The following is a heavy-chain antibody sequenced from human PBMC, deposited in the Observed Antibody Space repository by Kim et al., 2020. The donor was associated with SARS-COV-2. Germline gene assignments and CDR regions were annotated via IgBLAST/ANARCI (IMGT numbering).Heavy chain of an antibody. D-gene: IGHD6-13*01. J-gene: IGHJ5*01. CDR3: ARHLRGSSWFDS. V-gene: IGHV4-39*01. Sequence: SYTTSLKGRLTLSAETSKNQFSVKLTSVTAADTALFYCARHLRGSSWFDSWGQGTLVTVSS.